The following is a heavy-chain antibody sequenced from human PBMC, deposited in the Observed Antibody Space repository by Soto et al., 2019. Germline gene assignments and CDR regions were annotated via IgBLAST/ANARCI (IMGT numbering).Heavy chain of an antibody. CDR1: GFSLSGYW. V-gene: IGHV3-74*01. J-gene: IGHJ4*02. CDR2: IDTYGSAT. CDR3: AKDRAYYYNRGSDIDY. D-gene: IGHD3-10*01. Sequence: GGSLRLSCAASGFSLSGYWMHWVRQAPGKGLVWVSRIDTYGSATKYADSVEGRFSISKDNAENTLYLQMNSLRAEDTALYYCAKDRAYYYNRGSDIDYWGQGTLVTVSS.